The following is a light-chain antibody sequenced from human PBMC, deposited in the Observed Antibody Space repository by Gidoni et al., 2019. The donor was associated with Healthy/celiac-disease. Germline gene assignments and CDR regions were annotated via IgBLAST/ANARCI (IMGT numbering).Light chain of an antibody. CDR3: MQALQTPPA. CDR1: QSLLHSNGYNY. J-gene: IGKJ1*01. CDR2: LGS. V-gene: IGKV2-28*01. Sequence: MIQPPPSLPVTPGEPASISCRSSQSLLHSNGYNYLDWYLQKPGQSPQLLIYLGSNRASGVPDRFSGSGSGTDFTLKISRVEAEDVGVYYCMQALQTPPAFGQGTKVEIK.